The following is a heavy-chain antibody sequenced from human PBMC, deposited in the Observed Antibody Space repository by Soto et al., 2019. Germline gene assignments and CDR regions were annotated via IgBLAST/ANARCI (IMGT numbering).Heavy chain of an antibody. CDR2: ISGSGGSP. CDR1: GLIFSNYA. D-gene: IGHD6-13*01. V-gene: IGHV3-23*01. Sequence: EVQVLESGGVLVQPGGSLRLSCVAPGLIFSNYAMSWVRQAPGKGLGWVSGISGSGGSPHYADSAKGRFTISRDNSKNTLFLQMNTLRAEDTAVYYCAREGDITAAFDYWGQGTLVTVSS. J-gene: IGHJ4*02. CDR3: AREGDITAAFDY.